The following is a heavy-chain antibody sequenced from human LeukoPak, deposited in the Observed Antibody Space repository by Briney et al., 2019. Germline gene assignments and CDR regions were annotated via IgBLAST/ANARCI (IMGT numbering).Heavy chain of an antibody. CDR3: ARDLREGSSSWYLDY. V-gene: IGHV3-30*04. Sequence: GRSLRLSCAASGFTFSSYAMHWVRQAPGKWLEWVAVISYDGSNKYYADSVKGRFTISRDNSKNTLYLQMNSLRAEDTAVYYCARDLREGSSSWYLDYWGQGTLVTVSS. D-gene: IGHD6-13*01. CDR1: GFTFSSYA. CDR2: ISYDGSNK. J-gene: IGHJ4*02.